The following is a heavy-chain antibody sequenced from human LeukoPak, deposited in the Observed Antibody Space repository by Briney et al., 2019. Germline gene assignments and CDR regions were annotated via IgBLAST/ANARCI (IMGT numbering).Heavy chain of an antibody. Sequence: GRSLRLSCAASGFTFSSYAMHWVRQAPGKGLEWVSAISGSGGSTYYADSVKGRFTISRDNSKNTLYLQMNSLRAEDTAVYYCAKSREVVVPAAKTYFDYWGQGTLVTVSS. J-gene: IGHJ4*02. CDR2: ISGSGGST. CDR3: AKSREVVVPAAKTYFDY. CDR1: GFTFSSYA. D-gene: IGHD2-2*01. V-gene: IGHV3-23*01.